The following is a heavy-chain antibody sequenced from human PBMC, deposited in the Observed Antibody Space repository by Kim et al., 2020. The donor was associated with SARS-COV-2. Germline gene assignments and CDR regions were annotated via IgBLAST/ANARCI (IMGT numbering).Heavy chain of an antibody. V-gene: IGHV3-9*01. Sequence: GGSLRLSCAASGFTFDDYAMHWVRQAPGKGLEWVSGISWNSGSIGYADSVKGRFTISRDNAKNSLYLQMNSLRAEDTALYYCAKLDDYKDRAFDYWGQGT. D-gene: IGHD4-4*01. CDR3: AKLDDYKDRAFDY. J-gene: IGHJ4*03. CDR1: GFTFDDYA. CDR2: ISWNSGSI.